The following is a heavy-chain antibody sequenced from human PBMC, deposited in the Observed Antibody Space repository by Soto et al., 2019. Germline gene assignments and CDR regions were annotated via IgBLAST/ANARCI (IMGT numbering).Heavy chain of an antibody. CDR3: ARGAGGYSYGYRFDY. CDR1: GGSFSGYY. Sequence: SETLSLFCAVYGGSFSGYYWSWIRQPPGKGLEWIGEINHSGSTNYNPSLKSRVTISVDTSKNQFSLKLSSVTAADTAVYYCARGAGGYSYGYRFDYWGQGTLVTVSS. J-gene: IGHJ4*02. D-gene: IGHD5-18*01. V-gene: IGHV4-34*01. CDR2: INHSGST.